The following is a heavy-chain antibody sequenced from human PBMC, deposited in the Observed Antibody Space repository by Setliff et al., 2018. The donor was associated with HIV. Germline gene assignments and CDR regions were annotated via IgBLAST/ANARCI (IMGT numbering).Heavy chain of an antibody. CDR2: IHTSGST. CDR3: ARTGYAFDL. V-gene: IGHV4-4*08. CDR1: GGSMNENH. J-gene: IGHJ3*01. Sequence: SETLSLTCTVSGGSMNENHWSWIRQSPGKGLEWIAYIHTSGSTYFNPPFVSRVTISIDSSENQFSLKLRSLTAADTAVYFCARTGYAFDLWGPGTMVTVSS.